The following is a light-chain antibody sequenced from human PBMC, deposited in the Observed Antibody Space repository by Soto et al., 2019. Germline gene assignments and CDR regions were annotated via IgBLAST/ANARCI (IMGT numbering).Light chain of an antibody. CDR3: QQRSNWPPTCT. V-gene: IGKV3-11*01. J-gene: IGKJ2*02. Sequence: EVVLTQSPATLSLSPGERATLSCRASQSVNTYLAWYQQKPGQAPRLLIYDASNRATGVPARFSGSGSGTDFTLTISNLEPDDFAVYSCQQRSNWPPTCTFGRGTRLEIK. CDR1: QSVNTY. CDR2: DAS.